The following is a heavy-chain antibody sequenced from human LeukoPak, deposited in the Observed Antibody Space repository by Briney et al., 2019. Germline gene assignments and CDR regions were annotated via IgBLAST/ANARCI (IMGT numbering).Heavy chain of an antibody. D-gene: IGHD3-3*01. J-gene: IGHJ5*02. V-gene: IGHV4-59*01. CDR2: IYYSGST. CDR1: GGSISSYY. CDR3: ARGVPYDFWSGYPNNWFDR. Sequence: PSETLSLTCTVSGGSISSYYWSWIRQPPGKGLEWIGYIYYSGSTNYNPSLKSRVTISVDTSKNQFSLKLSSVTAADTAVYYCARGVPYDFWSGYPNNWFDRWSEGTLVTVSS.